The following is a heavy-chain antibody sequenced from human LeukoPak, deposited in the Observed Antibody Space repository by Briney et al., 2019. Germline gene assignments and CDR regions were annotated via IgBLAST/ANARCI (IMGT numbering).Heavy chain of an antibody. J-gene: IGHJ3*02. CDR2: ISAYNGNT. V-gene: IGHV1-18*04. CDR1: GYTFTGYY. D-gene: IGHD3-3*01. CDR3: ARDTYYDFWSGYLDASDI. Sequence: GASVKVSCKASGYTFTGYYMHWVRQAPGQGLEWMGWISAYNGNTNYAQKLQGRVTMTTDTSTSTAYMELRSLRSDDTAVYYCARDTYYDFWSGYLDASDIWGQGTMVTVSS.